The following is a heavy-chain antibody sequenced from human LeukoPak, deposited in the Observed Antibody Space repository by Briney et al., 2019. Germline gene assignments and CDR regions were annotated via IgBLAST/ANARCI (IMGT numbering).Heavy chain of an antibody. Sequence: GGSLRLSCAASGFTFSNYGMHWVRQAPGKGLEWVALIWYDGSNKYYADSVKGRFTISRDNSKNTLYLQMNTLRAEDTAVYYCARGYYDSGGYYYVDYWGQGTLVTVSS. J-gene: IGHJ4*02. D-gene: IGHD3-22*01. CDR2: IWYDGSNK. CDR3: ARGYYDSGGYYYVDY. V-gene: IGHV3-33*01. CDR1: GFTFSNYG.